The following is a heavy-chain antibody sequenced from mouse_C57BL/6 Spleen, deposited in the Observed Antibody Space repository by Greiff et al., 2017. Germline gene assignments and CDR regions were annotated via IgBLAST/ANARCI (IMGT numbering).Heavy chain of an antibody. CDR3: ARRGSYFDY. V-gene: IGHV1-55*01. Sequence: VQLQQPGAELVKPGASVKMSCKASGYTFTSYWITWVKQRPGQGLEWIGDIYPGSGSTNDNEKFKGKSTLTVDKSSSTAYMQLSSLTSEDSAVYYCARRGSYFDYWGQGTTLTVSS. CDR2: IYPGSGST. J-gene: IGHJ2*01. CDR1: GYTFTSYW. D-gene: IGHD1-1*01.